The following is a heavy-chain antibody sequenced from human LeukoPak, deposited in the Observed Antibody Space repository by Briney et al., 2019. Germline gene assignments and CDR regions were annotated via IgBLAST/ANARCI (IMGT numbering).Heavy chain of an antibody. J-gene: IGHJ6*02. Sequence: GGSLRLSCAASGFTVSSNYMSWVRQAPGKGLVWVSRINGDGSSSTYAGSVKGRFTISRDNAKNTLYLQMNSLRTEDTAVYYCTRNPGMDVWGQGTTVTVSS. CDR1: GFTVSSNY. V-gene: IGHV3-74*01. CDR2: INGDGSSS. CDR3: TRNPGMDV.